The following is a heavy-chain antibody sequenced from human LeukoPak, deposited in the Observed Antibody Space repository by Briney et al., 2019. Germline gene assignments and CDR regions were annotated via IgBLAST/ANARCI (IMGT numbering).Heavy chain of an antibody. Sequence: GGSLRLSCAASGFTFSSYNMNWVRQAPGKGLEWVSSISSSSSYIYYADSVKGRFTISRDNAKNSLYLQMNSLRAEDTAVYYCARDLIEGGDYASAYWGQGTLVTVSS. V-gene: IGHV3-21*01. CDR3: ARDLIEGGDYASAY. CDR2: ISSSSSYI. D-gene: IGHD4-17*01. J-gene: IGHJ4*02. CDR1: GFTFSSYN.